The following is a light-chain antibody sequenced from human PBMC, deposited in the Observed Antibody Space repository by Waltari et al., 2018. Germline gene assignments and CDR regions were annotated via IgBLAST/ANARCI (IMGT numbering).Light chain of an antibody. CDR3: NSHSTTTPVV. Sequence: QSALTQPASVAGSPGQSITISCTGTSTDVGSYNYVSWYQQYPGKAPQLIIYYVTQRPSGIFTRFSGSKSGNTASLTISGLQAEDEADYFCNSHSTTTPVVFGGGTKVTVL. CDR1: STDVGSYNY. J-gene: IGLJ2*01. V-gene: IGLV2-14*03. CDR2: YVT.